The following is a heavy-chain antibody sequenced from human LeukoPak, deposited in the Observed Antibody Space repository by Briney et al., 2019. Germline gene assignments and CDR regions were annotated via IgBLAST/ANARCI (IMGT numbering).Heavy chain of an antibody. V-gene: IGHV3-23*01. CDR1: GFTFSSYA. J-gene: IGHJ4*02. CDR2: ISGSGGST. D-gene: IGHD2-15*01. Sequence: GGSLRLSCAASGFTFSSYAMSWVRQAPGKGLEWVSAISGSGGSTYYADSVKGRFTISRDNSKNTLYLQMNSLRAEDTAVYYCANPHKVVKGRDYWGQGTLVTVSS. CDR3: ANPHKVVKGRDY.